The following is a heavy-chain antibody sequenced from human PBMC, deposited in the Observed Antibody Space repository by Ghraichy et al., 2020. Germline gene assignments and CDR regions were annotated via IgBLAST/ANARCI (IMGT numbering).Heavy chain of an antibody. CDR3: ARDLYPYGHNIPWFDP. CDR2: ISYDGSNK. V-gene: IGHV3-30*04. J-gene: IGHJ5*02. D-gene: IGHD4-17*01. Sequence: GGSLRLSCAASGFTFSSYAMHWVRQAPGKGLEWVAFISYDGSNKYYADSVKGRFTISRDNSKNTLYLQMNSLRAEDTAVYYCARDLYPYGHNIPWFDPWVQGTLVTVPS. CDR1: GFTFSSYA.